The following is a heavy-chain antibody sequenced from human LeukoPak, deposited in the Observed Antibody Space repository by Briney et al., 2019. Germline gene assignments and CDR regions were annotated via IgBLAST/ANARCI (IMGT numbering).Heavy chain of an antibody. J-gene: IGHJ4*02. CDR2: INHSGST. V-gene: IGHV4-34*01. CDR3: ARGQYYSNYDY. CDR1: GGSFSGYY. D-gene: IGHD4-4*01. Sequence: SETLSLTCAVYGGSFSGYYWSWIRQPPGKGLEWIGEINHSGSTNYNPSLKSRVTISVDTSKNQFSLKLSSVTAADTAVYYCARGQYYSNYDYWGQGTLVTVSS.